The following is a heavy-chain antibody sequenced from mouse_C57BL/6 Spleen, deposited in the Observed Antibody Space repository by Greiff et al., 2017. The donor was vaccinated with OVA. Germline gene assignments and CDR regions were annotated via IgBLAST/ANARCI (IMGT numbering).Heavy chain of an antibody. V-gene: IGHV6-6*01. J-gene: IGHJ2*01. Sequence: EVELVESGGGLVQPGGSMKLSCAASGFTFSDAWMDWVRQSPEKGLEWVAEIRNKANNHATYYAESVKGRFTISRDDSKSSVYLQMNSLRAEDTGIYYCTRTYSKRDYFDYWGQGTTLTVSS. CDR1: GFTFSDAW. CDR2: IRNKANNHAT. D-gene: IGHD2-5*01. CDR3: TRTYSKRDYFDY.